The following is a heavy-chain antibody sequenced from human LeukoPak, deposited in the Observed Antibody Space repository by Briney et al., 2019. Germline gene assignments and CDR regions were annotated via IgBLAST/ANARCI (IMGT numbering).Heavy chain of an antibody. CDR2: IIPILGIA. CDR3: ARAATPDEYFQH. Sequence: SVKVSCKASGGTFSSYAISWVRQAPGQGLEWMGRIIPILGIANYAQKFQGRVMITADKSTSTAYMELSSLRSEDTAVYYCARAATPDEYFQHWGQGTLVTVSS. D-gene: IGHD2-15*01. J-gene: IGHJ1*01. CDR1: GGTFSSYA. V-gene: IGHV1-69*04.